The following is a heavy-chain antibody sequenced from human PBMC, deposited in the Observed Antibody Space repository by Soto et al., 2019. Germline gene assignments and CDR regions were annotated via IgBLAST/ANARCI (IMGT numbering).Heavy chain of an antibody. CDR2: IYYTGTP. V-gene: IGHV4-39*01. J-gene: IGHJ3*02. D-gene: IGHD3-22*01. CDR3: ARRGAFYDRSLGAFDI. Sequence: SETLSLTCTVTGGSISSASYYWGWIRQSPGKGLEWIGSIYYTGTPYYNPSLKSRVTISVDTSKNQFSLKLTSVTAADAAVYYCARRGAFYDRSLGAFDIWGQGTEVTVSS. CDR1: GGSISSASYY.